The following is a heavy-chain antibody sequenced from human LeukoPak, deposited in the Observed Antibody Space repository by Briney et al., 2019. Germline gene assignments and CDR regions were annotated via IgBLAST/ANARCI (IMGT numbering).Heavy chain of an antibody. D-gene: IGHD2-2*01. CDR3: ARALGDHLGYCSSTSCYGDYYYYYMDV. CDR1: GYSISSCYY. V-gene: IGHV4-38-2*02. Sequence: EPSETLSLTCTVSGYSISSCYYWGWIRQPPGKGLEWIGSIYHSGSTYYNPSLKSRVTISVDTSKNQFSLKLSSVNAADTAVYYCARALGDHLGYCSSTSCYGDYYYYYMDVWGKGTTVTVSS. CDR2: IYHSGST. J-gene: IGHJ6*03.